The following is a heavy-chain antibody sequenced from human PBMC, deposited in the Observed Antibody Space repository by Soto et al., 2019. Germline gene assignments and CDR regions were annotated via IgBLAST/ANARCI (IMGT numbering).Heavy chain of an antibody. CDR3: ARHNYGSGSTYFDY. CDR1: GGSISGYY. J-gene: IGHJ4*02. CDR2: MYNTGST. V-gene: IGHV4-59*08. Sequence: SETLSLTCTVSGGSISGYYWSWILQPPWKGLEWIGYMYNTGSTVYNPSFKSRVTISVDTSKNQFSLKLNSMTAADTAVYYCARHNYGSGSTYFDYWGQGTLVTVSS. D-gene: IGHD3-10*01.